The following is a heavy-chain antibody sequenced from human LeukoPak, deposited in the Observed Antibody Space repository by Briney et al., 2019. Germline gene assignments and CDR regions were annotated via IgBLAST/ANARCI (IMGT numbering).Heavy chain of an antibody. CDR1: GFTFSNAW. J-gene: IGHJ4*02. V-gene: IGHV3-15*01. CDR2: IKSKTDGGTT. Sequence: PGGSLRLSCAASGFTFSNAWMSWVRQGPGKGLERVGRIKSKTDGGTTDYAAPVKGRFTISRDDSKNTLYLQMNSLRAEDTAVYYCAKATYYYDSSGYRGGYLDYWGQGTLVTVSS. CDR3: AKATYYYDSSGYRGGYLDY. D-gene: IGHD3-22*01.